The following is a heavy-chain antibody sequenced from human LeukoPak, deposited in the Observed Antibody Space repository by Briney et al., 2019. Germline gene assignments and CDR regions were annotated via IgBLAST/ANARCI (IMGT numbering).Heavy chain of an antibody. Sequence: RTSETLSLTCAVYGGSFSGYYWSWIRQPPGKGLEWIGEINHSGSTNYNPSLKSRVTISVDTSKNQFSLKLSSVTAADTAVYYCARYGYCSSTSCSAYYYYMDVWGKGTTVTVSS. J-gene: IGHJ6*03. CDR3: ARYGYCSSTSCSAYYYYMDV. CDR2: INHSGST. CDR1: GGSFSGYY. D-gene: IGHD2-2*01. V-gene: IGHV4-34*01.